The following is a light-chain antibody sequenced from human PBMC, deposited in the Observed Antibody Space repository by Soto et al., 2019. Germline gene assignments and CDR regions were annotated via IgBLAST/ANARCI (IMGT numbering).Light chain of an antibody. CDR2: GAS. Sequence: EVVLTQSPGTLSLSPGERATLSCRASQSVSRNYLAWYQKKPGQAPRLLIYGASTRATGIPARFSGSGSGTDFTLTISSLQSEDFAVYYCQQYNNWPPWTFGQGTKVDI. V-gene: IGKV3-15*01. J-gene: IGKJ1*01. CDR3: QQYNNWPPWT. CDR1: QSVSRN.